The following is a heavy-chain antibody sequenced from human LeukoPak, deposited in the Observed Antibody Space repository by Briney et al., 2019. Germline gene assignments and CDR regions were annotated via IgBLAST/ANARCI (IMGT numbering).Heavy chain of an antibody. CDR3: ARDAVDTANAV. CDR1: GFPFTTYW. CDR2: INSDGSTT. D-gene: IGHD5-18*01. J-gene: IGHJ6*02. Sequence: GSLRLSCAASGFPFTTYWMHWVRQAPGKGLVWVSHINSDGSTTSYADSVKGRFTISRDNAKNTLYLQMNSLRAEDTAVYYCARDAVDTANAVWGQGTTVTVSS. V-gene: IGHV3-74*01.